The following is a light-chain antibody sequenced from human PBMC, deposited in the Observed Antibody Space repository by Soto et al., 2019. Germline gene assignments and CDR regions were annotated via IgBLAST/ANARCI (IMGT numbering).Light chain of an antibody. Sequence: EIVMTQSPATLSVSPGERATLSCRASQSVSSNLAWYQQNPGQPPRLLIYCASTRATGIPARFSGSGSGTEFTLTISSLQSEDFAVYYCQQYNNWPPNTFGGGTKVEIK. J-gene: IGKJ4*01. CDR1: QSVSSN. CDR2: CAS. CDR3: QQYNNWPPNT. V-gene: IGKV3-15*01.